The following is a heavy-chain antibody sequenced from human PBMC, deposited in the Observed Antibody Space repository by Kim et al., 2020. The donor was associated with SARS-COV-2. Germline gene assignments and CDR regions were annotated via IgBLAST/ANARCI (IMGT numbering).Heavy chain of an antibody. CDR3: ARDQDYYDSSGYSL. D-gene: IGHD3-22*01. V-gene: IGHV4-59*13. CDR2: IYYSGST. CDR1: GGSISSYY. J-gene: IGHJ4*02. Sequence: SETLSLTCTVSGGSISSYYWSWIRQPPGKGLEWIGYIYYSGSTNYNPSLKSRVTISVDTSKNQFSLKRSSVTAADTAVYYCARDQDYYDSSGYSLWGQGT.